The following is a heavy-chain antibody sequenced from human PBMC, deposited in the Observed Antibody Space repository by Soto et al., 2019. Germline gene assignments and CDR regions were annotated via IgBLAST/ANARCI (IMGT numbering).Heavy chain of an antibody. V-gene: IGHV1-3*04. Sequence: ASVNVSGKDSGYSCIGDAIYWLRQAPGKRLEWIGRINIGDGNTKYPQRFQRRVTITRDTSASTAYMDLSSLTSDDTAVYYSASGASRSWKSLDYWG. CDR2: INIGDGNT. D-gene: IGHD6-13*01. CDR3: ASGASRSWKSLDY. J-gene: IGHJ4*01. CDR1: GYSCIGDA.